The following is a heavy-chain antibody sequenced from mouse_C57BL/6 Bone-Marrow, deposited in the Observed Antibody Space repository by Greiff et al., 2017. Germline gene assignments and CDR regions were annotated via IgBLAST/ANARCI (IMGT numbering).Heavy chain of an antibody. CDR1: GFTFSDYG. CDR2: ISNLAYSI. V-gene: IGHV5-15*01. CDR3: ARRGYYWYFDV. J-gene: IGHJ1*03. D-gene: IGHD2-2*01. Sequence: EVKVVESGGGLVQPGGSLILSCAASGFTFSDYGMAWVRQAPRKGPEWVAFISNLAYSIYYADTVTGRFTISRENAKNTLYLEMSSLRSEDTAMYYCARRGYYWYFDVWGTGTTVTVAS.